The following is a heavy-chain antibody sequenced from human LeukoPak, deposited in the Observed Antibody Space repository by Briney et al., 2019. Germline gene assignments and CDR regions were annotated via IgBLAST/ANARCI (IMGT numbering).Heavy chain of an antibody. CDR1: GFTFSTYA. D-gene: IGHD6-19*01. Sequence: GGSLRLSCAASGFTFSTYAVSWVRQAPGKGLEWVSSISGSGGSTSYADSVKGRFTISRDNSKNTLYLQMNSLRAEDTAVYYCARVAGTKCFDYWGQGTLVTVSS. V-gene: IGHV3-23*01. CDR3: ARVAGTKCFDY. J-gene: IGHJ4*02. CDR2: ISGSGGST.